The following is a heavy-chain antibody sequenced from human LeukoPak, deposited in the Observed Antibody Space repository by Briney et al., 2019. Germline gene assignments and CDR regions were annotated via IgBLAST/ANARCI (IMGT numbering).Heavy chain of an antibody. V-gene: IGHV3-15*01. CDR1: GFTFSHAW. CDR2: IKSKADAETT. CDR3: TPYQSASGWYGLY. D-gene: IGHD6-19*01. Sequence: GSLRLSCAGSGFTFSHAWMSWVRQTPGKGLEWLGRIKSKADAETTDYAAPVKGRFTISRDDSKNTLFLQMNSLKTEDTAVYYCTPYQSASGWYGLYWGQGTLVTVSS. J-gene: IGHJ4*02.